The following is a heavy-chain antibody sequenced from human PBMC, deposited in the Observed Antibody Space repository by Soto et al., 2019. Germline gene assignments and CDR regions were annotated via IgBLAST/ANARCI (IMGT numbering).Heavy chain of an antibody. CDR2: IYYSGST. Sequence: QVQLRESGPGLVKPSETLSLTCTVSGGSISGYYWSWIRQPPGKRLEWIGYIYYSGSTNYNSSLKSRVTISVDTSKNQFSLKLSSVTAADTAVYYCARLATTVTSNWFDPWGQGTLVTVSS. CDR1: GGSISGYY. V-gene: IGHV4-59*08. D-gene: IGHD4-17*01. J-gene: IGHJ5*02. CDR3: ARLATTVTSNWFDP.